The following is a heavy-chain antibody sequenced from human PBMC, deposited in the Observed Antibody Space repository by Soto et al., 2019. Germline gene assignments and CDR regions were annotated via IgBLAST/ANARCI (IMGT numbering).Heavy chain of an antibody. J-gene: IGHJ4*02. D-gene: IGHD2-8*01. CDR1: GLTFSSSW. CDR2: MKQDGSEI. V-gene: IGHV3-7*03. Sequence: GGSLRLSCAASGLTFSSSWMTWVRQAPGKGLEWVANMKQDGSEIYYVDSVKGRFTISRDNAKNSLFLQMNSLRAEDTAIYYCATGVYQLDYWGQGTLVTVSS. CDR3: ATGVYQLDY.